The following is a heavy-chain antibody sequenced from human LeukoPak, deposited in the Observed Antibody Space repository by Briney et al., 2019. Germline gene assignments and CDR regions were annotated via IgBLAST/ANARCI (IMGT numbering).Heavy chain of an antibody. V-gene: IGHV3-21*01. Sequence: GGSLRLSCAASGFTFSSYSMNWVRQAPGKGLEWVSSISSSSSYIYYADSVKGRFTISRDNAKNSLYLQMNSLGAEDTAVYYCARDQAYYYDSSGYDNFDYWGQGTLVTVSS. CDR1: GFTFSSYS. CDR2: ISSSSSYI. CDR3: ARDQAYYYDSSGYDNFDY. J-gene: IGHJ4*02. D-gene: IGHD3-22*01.